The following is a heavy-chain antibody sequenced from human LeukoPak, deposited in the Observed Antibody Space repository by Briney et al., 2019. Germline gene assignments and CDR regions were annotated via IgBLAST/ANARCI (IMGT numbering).Heavy chain of an antibody. J-gene: IGHJ4*02. CDR1: GYTFTSYD. V-gene: IGHV1-8*01. CDR3: ARRPSGSTEIDY. Sequence: ASVKVSCKASGYTFTSYDINWVRQATGQGLEWMGWMNPNSGNTGYAQKFQGRVTMTRNTSISTAYMELSSLRSEDTAVYYCARRPSGSTEIDYWGQGTLVTVSS. CDR2: MNPNSGNT. D-gene: IGHD1-26*01.